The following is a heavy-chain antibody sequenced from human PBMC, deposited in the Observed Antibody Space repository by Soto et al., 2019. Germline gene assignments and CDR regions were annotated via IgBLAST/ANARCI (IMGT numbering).Heavy chain of an antibody. D-gene: IGHD6-19*01. J-gene: IGHJ4*02. CDR2: IIPIFGTA. CDR3: ATYTNGYSSGWYEHY. CDR1: GGTFSSYA. V-gene: IGHV1-69*13. Sequence: SVKVSCKASGGTFSSYAISWVRQAPGQGLEWMGGIIPIFGTANYAQKFQGRVTITADESTSTAYMELSSLRSEDTAVYYCATYTNGYSSGWYEHYWGQGTLVTVSS.